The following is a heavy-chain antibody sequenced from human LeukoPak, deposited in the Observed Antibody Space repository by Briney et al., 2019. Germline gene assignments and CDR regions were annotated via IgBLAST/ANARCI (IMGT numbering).Heavy chain of an antibody. CDR1: GFTFSSYA. D-gene: IGHD2/OR15-2a*01. CDR2: ISYDGSNK. CDR3: AKSCNSGNCYYNY. V-gene: IGHV3-30-3*02. J-gene: IGHJ4*02. Sequence: GRSLRLSCAASGFTFSSYAMHWVRQAPGKGLAWVVVISYDGSNKYCADSVKGRFTISRDNSENTLSLQMNSLRADDTAIYYCAKSCNSGNCYYNYWGQGTLVTVSS.